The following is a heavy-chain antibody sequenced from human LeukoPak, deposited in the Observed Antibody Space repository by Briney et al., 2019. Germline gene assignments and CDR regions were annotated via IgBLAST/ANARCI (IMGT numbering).Heavy chain of an antibody. CDR3: ARDNSVGDIAWWFDP. CDR2: INPNSGGT. V-gene: IGHV1-2*02. J-gene: IGHJ5*02. Sequence: ASVKVSCKASGYTFSNYGISWVRQAPGQGLEWMGWINPNSGGTNYAQKFQGRVTMTRDTSISTAYMELSRLRSDDTAVYYCARDNSVGDIAWWFDPWGQGTLVTVSS. CDR1: GYTFSNYG. D-gene: IGHD3-16*02.